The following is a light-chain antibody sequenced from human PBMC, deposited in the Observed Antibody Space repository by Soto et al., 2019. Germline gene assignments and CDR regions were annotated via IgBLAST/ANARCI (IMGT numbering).Light chain of an antibody. CDR3: QQSYSTPYT. J-gene: IGKJ2*01. V-gene: IGKV1-39*01. CDR1: QSIRSY. CDR2: AAS. Sequence: DIQMTQSPSSLSASVGDRVTITCRASQSIRSYLNWYQQKPGKAPKLLIYAASSLQSGVPSRFRGRGSGTDFALTISSLQPEDFATYYCQQSYSTPYTFGQGTKLEIK.